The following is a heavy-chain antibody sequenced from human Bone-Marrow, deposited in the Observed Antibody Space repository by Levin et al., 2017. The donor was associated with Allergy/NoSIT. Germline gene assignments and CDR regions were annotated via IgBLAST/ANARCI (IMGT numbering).Heavy chain of an antibody. CDR2: INDRGDVT. V-gene: IGHV3-23*01. Sequence: GESLKISCAASGFTFSMETMTWFRQAPGDGLEFVSGINDRGDVTTYTDSVKGRFTISRDNSKNTLHLQMNSLRAADTALYFCVKGRAHSYFVDYWGQGTLVTVSS. CDR1: GFTFSMET. D-gene: IGHD3-9*01. J-gene: IGHJ4*02. CDR3: VKGRAHSYFVDY.